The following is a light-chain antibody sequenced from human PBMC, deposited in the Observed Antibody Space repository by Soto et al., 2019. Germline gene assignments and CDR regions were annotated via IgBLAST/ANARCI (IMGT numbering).Light chain of an antibody. J-gene: IGKJ5*01. CDR2: GAS. Sequence: DIVMTQSPATLSVSPGERARLSCRASQNVRSNLAWYQQKPGQAPRLLIFGASTGATGIPAMFSGTGSGTEFTLTIRSLQSEDFAVYYCQQYNTWPQINFGKGQRRAIK. CDR3: QQYNTWPQIN. V-gene: IGKV3-15*01. CDR1: QNVRSN.